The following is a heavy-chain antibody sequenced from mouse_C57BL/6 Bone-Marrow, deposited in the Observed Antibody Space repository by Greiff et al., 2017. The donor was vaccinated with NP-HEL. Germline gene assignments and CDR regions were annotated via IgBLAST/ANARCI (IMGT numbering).Heavy chain of an antibody. CDR3: ARGLGDYDVCYAMDY. D-gene: IGHD2-4*01. Sequence: QVQLQQPGAELVKPGASVKLSCKASSYTFTSYWMHWVKQRPGRGLEWIGRIDPNSGGTKYNEKFKSKATLTVDKPSSTAYMQLSSLTSEDSAVYYCARGLGDYDVCYAMDYWGQGTSVTVSS. V-gene: IGHV1-72*01. J-gene: IGHJ4*01. CDR2: IDPNSGGT. CDR1: SYTFTSYW.